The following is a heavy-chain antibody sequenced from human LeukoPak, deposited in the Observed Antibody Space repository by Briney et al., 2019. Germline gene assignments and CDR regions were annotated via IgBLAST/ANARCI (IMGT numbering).Heavy chain of an antibody. J-gene: IGHJ6*02. CDR1: GFTFSSYW. CDR2: INQDGHEK. V-gene: IGHV3-7*05. CDR3: VRDMDV. Sequence: GGSLRLSCVTSGFTFSSYWMTWVRQAPGKGLEWVANINQDGHEKNYVDSVKGRFTISRDNPKNSLYLQMNSLGAEDTAVYFCVRDMDVWAQGTTVTVSS.